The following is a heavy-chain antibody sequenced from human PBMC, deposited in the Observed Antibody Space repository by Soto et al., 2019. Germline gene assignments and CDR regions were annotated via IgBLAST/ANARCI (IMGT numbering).Heavy chain of an antibody. CDR3: ARAGAPALYSSSWYDP. D-gene: IGHD6-13*01. J-gene: IGHJ5*02. CDR2: IYYSGST. Sequence: SETLSLTCTVSCGSVISGSYYWSWIRQPAGKGLEWIGYIYYSGSTNYNPSLKSRVTISVDTSKNQFSLKLSSVTAADTAVYYCARAGAPALYSSSWYDPWGQGTLVTVSS. V-gene: IGHV4-61*01. CDR1: CGSVISGSYY.